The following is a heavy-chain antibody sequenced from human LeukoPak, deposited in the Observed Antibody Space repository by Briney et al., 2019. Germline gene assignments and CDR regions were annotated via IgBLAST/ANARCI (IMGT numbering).Heavy chain of an antibody. CDR1: GFTFSSYG. Sequence: GGSLRLSCAASGFTFSSYGMTWVRQAPGKGLEWVSGMSGSGGSTYYADSVQRRFTISRDNSKNTLYLQMISLRAEDTAVYYCAKERVVGPTFDFFDCWGQGTLVTVSA. CDR3: AKERVVGPTFDFFDC. J-gene: IGHJ4*02. CDR2: MSGSGGST. D-gene: IGHD1-26*01. V-gene: IGHV3-23*01.